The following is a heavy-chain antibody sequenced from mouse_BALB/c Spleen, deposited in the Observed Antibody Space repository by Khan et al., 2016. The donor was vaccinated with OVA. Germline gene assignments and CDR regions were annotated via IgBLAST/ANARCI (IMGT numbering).Heavy chain of an antibody. J-gene: IGHJ4*01. D-gene: IGHD2-3*01. CDR3: ARDGSRYNYAMDY. V-gene: IGHV3-2*02. CDR2: ISSSGST. Sequence: EVQLVETGSGLVKPSQSLSLTCTVTGYSITSDYAWNWIRQFPGNKLEWMGYISSSGSTNYNPALKSRISITRDTSKNQFFLQLNSVTTEDTATYYCARDGSRYNYAMDYWGQGTSVTVSS. CDR1: GYSITSDYA.